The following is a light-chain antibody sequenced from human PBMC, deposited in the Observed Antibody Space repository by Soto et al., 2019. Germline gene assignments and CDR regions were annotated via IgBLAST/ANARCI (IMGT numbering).Light chain of an antibody. Sequence: DIQMTQSPSSLFASVGDRVTITCQATQDINIYLNWYQQKPGKAPNLLIYDASNLEIGVPSRFSGSGSGTHFPFTISSLQTEDIGTYYCQQYDMLPTTFGRGTRLEIK. V-gene: IGKV1-33*01. J-gene: IGKJ5*01. CDR3: QQYDMLPTT. CDR1: QDINIY. CDR2: DAS.